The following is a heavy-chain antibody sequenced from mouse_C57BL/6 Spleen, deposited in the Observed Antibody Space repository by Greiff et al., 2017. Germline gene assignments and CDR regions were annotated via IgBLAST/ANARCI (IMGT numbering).Heavy chain of an antibody. CDR1: GYTFTSYW. CDR2: IHPNSGST. J-gene: IGHJ3*01. CDR3: AKLGRGPWFAY. D-gene: IGHD4-1*01. V-gene: IGHV1-64*01. Sequence: QVQLQQPGAELVKPGASVKLSCKASGYTFTSYWMHWVKQRPGQGLEWIGMIHPNSGSTNYNEKFKSKATLTVDKSSSTAYMQLSSLTSEDSAVYYCAKLGRGPWFAYWGQGTLVTVSA.